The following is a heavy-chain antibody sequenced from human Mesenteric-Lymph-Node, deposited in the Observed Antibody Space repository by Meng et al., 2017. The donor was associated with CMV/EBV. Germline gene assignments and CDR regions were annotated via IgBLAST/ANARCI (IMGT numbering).Heavy chain of an antibody. J-gene: IGHJ4*02. V-gene: IGHV3-48*04. Sequence: GESLKISCAASGFTFSSYSMNWVRQAPGKGLEWVSYISSSSSTIYYADSVKGRLTISRDNAKNSLYLQMNSLRAEDTAVYYCARGSRFLEWLLYCSYWGQGTLVTVSS. CDR3: ARGSRFLEWLLYCSY. CDR1: GFTFSSYS. D-gene: IGHD3-3*01. CDR2: ISSSSSTI.